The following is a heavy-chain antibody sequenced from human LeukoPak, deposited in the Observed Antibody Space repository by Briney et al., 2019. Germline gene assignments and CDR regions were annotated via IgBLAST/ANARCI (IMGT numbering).Heavy chain of an antibody. D-gene: IGHD1-7*01. J-gene: IGHJ4*02. CDR3: ARLYKWNYGFDY. CDR2: INHSGYT. V-gene: IGHV4-34*01. CDR1: GESFSGYY. Sequence: PSETLSLTCAVYGESFSGYYWSWIRQPPGKGLEWIGEINHSGYTNYNPSLKSRVTILVDTSKKHFSLNLSSVTAADTAVYYCARLYKWNYGFDYWGQGTLVTVSS.